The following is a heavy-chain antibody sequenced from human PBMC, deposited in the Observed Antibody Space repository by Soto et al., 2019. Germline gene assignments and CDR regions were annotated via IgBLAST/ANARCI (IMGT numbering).Heavy chain of an antibody. CDR1: GFTFSTYW. CDR2: INSDGSTT. J-gene: IGHJ6*02. Sequence: EVQLVESGGGLVQPGGSLRLSCVGSGFTFSTYWMHWVRQAPGKGLVWVSRINSDGSTTNYAGSVKGRFTITRDNAKNTLYRQVSRLRAEDTAVYDWARDAYYDMGVWGRGTTVTVSS. CDR3: ARDAYYDMGV. V-gene: IGHV3-74*01.